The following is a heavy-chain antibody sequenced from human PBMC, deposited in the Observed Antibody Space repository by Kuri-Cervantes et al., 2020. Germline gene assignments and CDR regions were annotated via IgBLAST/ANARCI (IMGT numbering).Heavy chain of an antibody. CDR3: ARRKFNLLTGTNWFDL. Sequence: SETLSLTCTVSGASISSSSYYWGWIRQPPGKGLEWIGTMFYSGSPYLNPSLKSRVSISVDTSKNQFSLKLSSVTAADTALYYCARRKFNLLTGTNWFDLWGQGTLVTVSS. CDR1: GASISSSSYY. CDR2: MFYSGSP. D-gene: IGHD3-9*01. V-gene: IGHV4-39*01. J-gene: IGHJ5*02.